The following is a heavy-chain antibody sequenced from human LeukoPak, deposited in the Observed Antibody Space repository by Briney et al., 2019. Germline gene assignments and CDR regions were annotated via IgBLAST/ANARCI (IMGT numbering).Heavy chain of an antibody. V-gene: IGHV4-34*01. D-gene: IGHD5-18*01. CDR1: GGSFSGYY. CDR3: AGGGYSYGRRY. CDR2: INHSGST. Sequence: SETLSLTCAVYGGSFSGYYWSWIRQPPGKGLEWIGEINHSGSTNYNPSLKSRVTISVDTSKNQFSLKLSSVTAADTAVYYCAGGGYSYGRRYRGQGTLVTVSS. J-gene: IGHJ4*02.